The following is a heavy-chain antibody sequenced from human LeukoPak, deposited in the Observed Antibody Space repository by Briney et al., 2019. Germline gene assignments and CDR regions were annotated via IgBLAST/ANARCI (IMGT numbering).Heavy chain of an antibody. J-gene: IGHJ4*02. V-gene: IGHV3-21*01. D-gene: IGHD6-19*01. CDR1: GFTFSTYA. CDR3: ARDRPYSSGWYFDY. Sequence: PGGSLRLSCAASGFTFSTYAMSWVRQAPRKGLEWVSVISGSVGDTYYADSVKGRFTISRDNAKNSLYLQMNSLRAEDTAVYYCARDRPYSSGWYFDYWGQGTLITVSS. CDR2: ISGSVGDT.